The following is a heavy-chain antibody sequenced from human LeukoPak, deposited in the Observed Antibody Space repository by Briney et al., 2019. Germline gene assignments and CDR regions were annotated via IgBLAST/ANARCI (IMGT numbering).Heavy chain of an antibody. J-gene: IGHJ6*02. Sequence: GASRFAVSDDYMSWIRHATGKGLEWVSYISTSGSTTYYADSVKGRFIISRDNARNSLHLQMNSLRADDTAVYYCARGHYVVDVWGQGTTVTVSS. CDR3: ARGHYVVDV. CDR1: RFAVSDDY. V-gene: IGHV3-11*01. CDR2: ISTSGSTT.